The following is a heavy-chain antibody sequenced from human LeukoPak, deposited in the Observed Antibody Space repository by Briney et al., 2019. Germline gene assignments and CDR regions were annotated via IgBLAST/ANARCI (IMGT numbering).Heavy chain of an antibody. CDR3: ARGGDYGDFTDY. CDR1: GFTFSSYA. V-gene: IGHV3-30-3*01. D-gene: IGHD4-17*01. Sequence: GGSLRLSCAASGFTFSSYAMHWVRQAPGKGLEWVAVISYDGSNKYYADSVKGRFTISRDNSKNTLYLQMNSLRAEDTAVYYCARGGDYGDFTDYWGQGTLVTVSS. CDR2: ISYDGSNK. J-gene: IGHJ4*02.